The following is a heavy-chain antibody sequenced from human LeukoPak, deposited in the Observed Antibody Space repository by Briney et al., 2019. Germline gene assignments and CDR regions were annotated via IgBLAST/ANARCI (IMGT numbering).Heavy chain of an antibody. D-gene: IGHD1-26*01. CDR1: GFTFSSYA. CDR3: AKEGRVGASVYFQH. J-gene: IGHJ1*01. V-gene: IGHV3-23*01. Sequence: SGGSLRLSCAAPGFTFSSYAMSWVRQAPGKGLEWVSGISGSGSSTYADSVKGRFTISRDNSKNTLYLQMNSLRAEDTAVYYCAKEGRVGASVYFQHWGQGTLVTVSS. CDR2: ISGSGSST.